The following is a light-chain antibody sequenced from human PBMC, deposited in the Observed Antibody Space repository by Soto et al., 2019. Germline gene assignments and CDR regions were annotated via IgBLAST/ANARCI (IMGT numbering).Light chain of an antibody. CDR3: SSYTSISTHAV. Sequence: QSALTQPASVSGSPGQSITISCTGTSSDVGGYNYVSWYQQHPGKAPKLMIYEVSNRPSGVSNRFSGSKSGNTASLTISGLQAEDEADYYCSSYTSISTHAVFGGGTQLTVL. CDR1: SSDVGGYNY. V-gene: IGLV2-14*01. CDR2: EVS. J-gene: IGLJ7*01.